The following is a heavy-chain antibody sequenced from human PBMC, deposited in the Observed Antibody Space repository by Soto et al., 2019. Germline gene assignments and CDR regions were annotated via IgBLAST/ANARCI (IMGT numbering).Heavy chain of an antibody. Sequence: SVKVSCKASGGTFSSYAISWVRQAPGQGLEWMGGIIPIFGTANYAQKFQGRVTITADESTSTAYMELSSLRSEDTAVYYCARGQGTYDSSVSGYDAFDIWGQGTMVTVSS. CDR2: IIPIFGTA. CDR1: GGTFSSYA. CDR3: ARGQGTYDSSVSGYDAFDI. D-gene: IGHD3-22*01. V-gene: IGHV1-69*13. J-gene: IGHJ3*02.